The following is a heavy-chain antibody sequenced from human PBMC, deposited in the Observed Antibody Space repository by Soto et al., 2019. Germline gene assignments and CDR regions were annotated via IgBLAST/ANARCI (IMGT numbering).Heavy chain of an antibody. V-gene: IGHV3-33*01. CDR2: IWYDGSNK. D-gene: IGHD1-1*01. CDR3: AILERRGYFDY. CDR1: GFTFSSYG. J-gene: IGHJ4*02. Sequence: QVQLVESGGGVVQPGRSLRLSCAASGFTFSSYGMHWVRQAPGKGLEWVAVIWYDGSNKYYADSVKGRFTISRDNSKNTLYLQMNGLRAEDTAVYYCAILERRGYFDYWGQGTLVTVSS.